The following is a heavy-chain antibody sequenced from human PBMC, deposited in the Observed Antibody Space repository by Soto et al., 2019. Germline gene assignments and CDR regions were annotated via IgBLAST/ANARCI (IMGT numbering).Heavy chain of an antibody. J-gene: IGHJ4*02. V-gene: IGHV3-7*01. CDR3: AREARATFDY. Sequence: EVQLVESGGGLVQPGGSLRLSCADSGITFTRYWMSWVRQAPRKGPEWVATINLDGSEKYYVASVKGRFTISRDNAKNSLYLQMNSLRAEDTAVYYCAREARATFDYWGQGTLVTVSS. CDR2: INLDGSEK. CDR1: GITFTRYW.